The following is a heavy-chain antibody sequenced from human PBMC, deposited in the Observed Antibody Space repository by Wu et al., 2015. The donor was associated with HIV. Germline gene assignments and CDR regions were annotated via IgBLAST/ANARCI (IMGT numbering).Heavy chain of an antibody. Sequence: QVELVQSGAEVKKPGASVKVSCKASGYSFSSYGISWVRQAPGQGLEWMGWISGYNGNTNYAQKLQDRFTMTTDTSTTTVYMELRSLRSDDTAVYYCARDFVGRATVVTPGIFDYWGEGTLVTVSS. CDR2: ISGYNGNT. CDR1: GYSFSSYG. D-gene: IGHD4-23*01. CDR3: ARDFVGRATVVTPGIFDY. J-gene: IGHJ4*02. V-gene: IGHV1-18*01.